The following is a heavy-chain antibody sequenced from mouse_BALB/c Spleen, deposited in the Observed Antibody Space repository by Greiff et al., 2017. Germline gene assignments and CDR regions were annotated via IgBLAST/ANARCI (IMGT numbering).Heavy chain of an antibody. CDR1: GFSLTSYG. CDR3: ARDRGDGYYFYYFDY. CDR2: IWAGGST. V-gene: IGHV2-9*02. D-gene: IGHD2-3*01. Sequence: VKLQESGPGLVAPSQSLSITCTVSGFSLTSYGVHWVRQPPGKGLEWLGVIWAGGSTNYNSALMSRLSISKDNSKSQVFLKMNSLQTDDTAMYYCARDRGDGYYFYYFDYWGQGTTLTVSS. J-gene: IGHJ2*01.